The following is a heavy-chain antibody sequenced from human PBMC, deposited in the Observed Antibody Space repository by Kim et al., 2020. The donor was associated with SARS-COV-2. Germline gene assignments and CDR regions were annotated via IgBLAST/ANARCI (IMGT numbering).Heavy chain of an antibody. CDR1: GGSFSGYY. Sequence: SETLSLTCAVYGGSFSGYYWSWIRQPPGKGLEWIGEINHSGSTNYNPSLKSRVTISVDTSKNQFSLKLSSVTAADTAVYYCARGPYMVRGVIGGGMDVWG. J-gene: IGHJ6*01. V-gene: IGHV4-34*01. CDR2: INHSGST. D-gene: IGHD3-10*01. CDR3: ARGPYMVRGVIGGGMDV.